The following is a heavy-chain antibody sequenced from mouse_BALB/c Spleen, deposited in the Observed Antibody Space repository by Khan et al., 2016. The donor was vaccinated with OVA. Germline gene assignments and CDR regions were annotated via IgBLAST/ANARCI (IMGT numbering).Heavy chain of an antibody. CDR3: ARGGAAFYRNDGGAMDS. D-gene: IGHD2-14*01. J-gene: IGHJ4*01. CDR1: GYTFTTAG. V-gene: IGHV9-4*02. Sequence: QIQLVQSGPELKKPGETVRISCTASGYTFTTAGMQWVQKMPGKGLKWIGWINTHSGVPKYAEDYKGRFVHSLETSASTAYLQITYLKDEDTATYFCARGGAAFYRNDGGAMDSWGQGTSVTVSS. CDR2: INTHSGVP.